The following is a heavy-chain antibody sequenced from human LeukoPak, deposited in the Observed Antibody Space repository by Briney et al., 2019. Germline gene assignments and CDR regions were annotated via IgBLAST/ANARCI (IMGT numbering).Heavy chain of an antibody. CDR2: IYHTGST. J-gene: IGHJ4*02. D-gene: IGHD2-21*02. CDR1: GDSISTDYY. V-gene: IGHV4-38-2*02. Sequence: SETLSLTCSVSGDSISTDYYWAWIRQPPGKGLELVGSIYHTGSTYYNPPLKSLGFISIDTSKNQFSLKVISVPAADTAVYYCARGRSGYGGDSGIASCDHWGLGTLVTVSS. CDR3: ARGRSGYGGDSGIASCDH.